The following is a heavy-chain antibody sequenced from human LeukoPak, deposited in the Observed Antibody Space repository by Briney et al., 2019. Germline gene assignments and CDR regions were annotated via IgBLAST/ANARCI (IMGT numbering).Heavy chain of an antibody. CDR3: ARHVADSGYYYVIFDY. J-gene: IGHJ4*02. D-gene: IGHD3-22*01. CDR1: GYSFTSYW. V-gene: IGHV5-51*01. CDR2: IYPGDSDT. Sequence: GESLKISXKGSGYSFTSYWIGWVRQMPGKGLEWMGIIYPGDSDTRYSPSFQGQVTISADKSISTAYLQWSSLKASDTAMYYCARHVADSGYYYVIFDYWGQGTLVTVSS.